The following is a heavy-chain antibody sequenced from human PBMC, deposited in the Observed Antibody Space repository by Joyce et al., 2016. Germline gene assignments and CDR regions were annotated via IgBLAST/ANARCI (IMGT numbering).Heavy chain of an antibody. CDR3: ARVGSSWSFGY. D-gene: IGHD6-13*01. CDR1: GDSIGTYY. Sequence: QVQLQESGPGLVKPSETLSLTCTVSGDSIGTYYWNWIRQPPGKGLEWIGYSFYTGSTNYNPSLKSRVTMSVDMSKNQFSLNLNSVTAADTAVYYCARVGSSWSFGYWGQGTLVTVSS. V-gene: IGHV4-59*01. CDR2: SFYTGST. J-gene: IGHJ4*02.